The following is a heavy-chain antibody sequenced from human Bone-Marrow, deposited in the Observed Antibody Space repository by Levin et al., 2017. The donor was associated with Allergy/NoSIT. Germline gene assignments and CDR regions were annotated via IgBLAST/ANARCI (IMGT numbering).Heavy chain of an antibody. Sequence: SQTLSLTCAVSGGSISSSNWWSWVRQPPGKGLEWIGEIYHSGSTNYNPSLKSRVTISVDKSKNQFSLKLSSVTAADTAVYYCASDSRIAARPDYDGMDVWGQGTTVTVSS. CDR2: IYHSGST. D-gene: IGHD6-6*01. CDR3: ASDSRIAARPDYDGMDV. CDR1: GGSISSSNW. J-gene: IGHJ6*02. V-gene: IGHV4-4*02.